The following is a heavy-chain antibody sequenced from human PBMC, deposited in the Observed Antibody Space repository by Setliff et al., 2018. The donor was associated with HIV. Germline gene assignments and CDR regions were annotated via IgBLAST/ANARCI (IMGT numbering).Heavy chain of an antibody. CDR3: ARTHGDYVGDAFDI. V-gene: IGHV4-39*01. D-gene: IGHD4-17*01. CDR2: IYYSGST. Sequence: PSETLSLTCTVSGGSISSSSYYWGWIRQPPGKGLEWIGSIYYSGSTYYNPSLKSLVTISVNTSKNQFSLQLSSVTAADTAVYYCARTHGDYVGDAFDIWGQGTMVTVS. CDR1: GGSISSSSYY. J-gene: IGHJ3*02.